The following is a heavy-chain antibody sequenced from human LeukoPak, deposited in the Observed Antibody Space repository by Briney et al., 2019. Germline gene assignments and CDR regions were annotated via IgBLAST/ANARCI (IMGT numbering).Heavy chain of an antibody. D-gene: IGHD4-17*01. J-gene: IGHJ4*02. CDR3: ARGEDGTGDYRPTYFDS. V-gene: IGHV4-39*07. CDR2: VFYNGAT. CDR1: GGSISSSIYY. Sequence: SETLSLTCIVSGGSISSSIYYWAWVRQPPGKGLEWIGTVFYNGATQYSPSLRSRVTISIDTSTNQFSLKLTSVTAADTAVYYCARGEDGTGDYRPTYFDSWGQGTLVTVSS.